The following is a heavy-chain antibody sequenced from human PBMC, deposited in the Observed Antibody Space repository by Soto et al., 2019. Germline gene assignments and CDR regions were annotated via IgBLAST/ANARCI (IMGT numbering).Heavy chain of an antibody. CDR1: GYIFAAYY. D-gene: IGHD1-26*01. CDR3: ARVVGATRQGGYHFDF. J-gene: IGHJ4*02. Sequence: ASVKVSCKASGYIFAAYYMHWVRQAPGQGLEWMGWINPNSGGTNYAQKFQGRVTMTRDTSITTAYMELSRLRSDDTAVYYCARVVGATRQGGYHFDFWGQGTLVTVSS. CDR2: INPNSGGT. V-gene: IGHV1-2*02.